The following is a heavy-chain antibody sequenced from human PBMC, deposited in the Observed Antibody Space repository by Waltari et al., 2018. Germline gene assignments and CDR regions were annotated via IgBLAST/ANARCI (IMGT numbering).Heavy chain of an antibody. V-gene: IGHV1-69-2*01. CDR3: VTALGDRSSASRPFDV. D-gene: IGHD3-10*01. J-gene: IGHJ3*01. CDR1: GYRFTDYY. Sequence: EVQLLQSGTELKKPGSTVKISCQASGYRFTDYYIHWVQQAPGKGPQWLGLVEPEDGETIYAERFQGRVTITADTSTETAFMELSSLTSDDTAVYYCVTALGDRSSASRPFDVWGLGTLITVSS. CDR2: VEPEDGET.